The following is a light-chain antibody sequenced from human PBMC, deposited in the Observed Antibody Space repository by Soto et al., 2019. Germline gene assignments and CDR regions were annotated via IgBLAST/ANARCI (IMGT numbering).Light chain of an antibody. CDR3: SSYTISRDVV. Sequence: SVLTQPASVSGSPGQSITISCIGTSSDVGGYDYVSWYQQHPGKGPKLVIYDVSYRPSGVSNRFSGSKSGNTASLTISGLQAEDEADYYCSSYTISRDVVFGGGTKLTVL. CDR1: SSDVGGYDY. J-gene: IGLJ2*01. V-gene: IGLV2-14*01. CDR2: DVS.